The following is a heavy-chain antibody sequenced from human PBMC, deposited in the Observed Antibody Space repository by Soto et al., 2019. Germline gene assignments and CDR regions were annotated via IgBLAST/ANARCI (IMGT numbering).Heavy chain of an antibody. CDR1: GESFSAYY. CDR3: AKMRGGSYYFYYYGMDV. CDR2: IFHTGST. J-gene: IGHJ6*02. D-gene: IGHD1-26*01. V-gene: IGHV4-34*02. Sequence: QVQLQQWGAGLLKPSETLSLTCAVYGESFSAYYWSWIRQPPGKGLEWIGEIFHTGSTNYNPSIKSRVTISLDTSKNQFSLRLSSVTAADTAVYYCAKMRGGSYYFYYYGMDVWGQGTTVTVSS.